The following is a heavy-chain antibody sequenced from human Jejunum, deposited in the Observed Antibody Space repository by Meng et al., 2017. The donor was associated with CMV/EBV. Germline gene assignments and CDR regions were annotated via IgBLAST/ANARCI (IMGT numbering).Heavy chain of an antibody. CDR2: IWYDGSNK. Sequence: FSDYGMHWVRQAPGKGLEWVAGIWYDGSNKYYSDSLKGRFTISRDNSNNTLYLQMNSLRAEDTAVYYCAKEHRKTVLVIKTHLDYWGQGTLVTVSS. CDR3: AKEHRKTVLVIKTHLDY. V-gene: IGHV3-33*03. D-gene: IGHD5-18*01. J-gene: IGHJ4*02. CDR1: FSDYG.